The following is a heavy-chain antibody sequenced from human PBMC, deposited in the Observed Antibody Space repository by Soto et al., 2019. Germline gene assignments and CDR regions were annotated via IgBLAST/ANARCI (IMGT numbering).Heavy chain of an antibody. CDR2: VYYSGST. J-gene: IGHJ6*02. D-gene: IGHD6-19*01. Sequence: PETLSLTSTFSCASVISGSYYWSWILQPPGKGLEWTGYVYYSGSTNYNSSLKSRVTISVDTSKTPFSLKLSSVTAADTAMYYCARDTRIGVADDDCSVIDVWGQGTTVPVSS. CDR1: CASVISGSYY. V-gene: IGHV4-61*01. CDR3: ARDTRIGVADDDCSVIDV.